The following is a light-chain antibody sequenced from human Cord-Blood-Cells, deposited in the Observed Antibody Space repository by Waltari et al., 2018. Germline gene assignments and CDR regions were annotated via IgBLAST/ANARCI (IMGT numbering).Light chain of an antibody. CDR1: QDISNY. CDR2: DAS. V-gene: IGKV1-33*01. J-gene: IGKJ3*01. Sequence: DIQMTQSPSSLSASVGDRFTITCQASQDISNYLNWYQQKPGKAPKLLIYDASNLETGVPSRFSGSGSGTDFTFTISSLQPEDIATYYCQQYDNLPSLTFGPGTKVDIK. CDR3: QQYDNLPSLT.